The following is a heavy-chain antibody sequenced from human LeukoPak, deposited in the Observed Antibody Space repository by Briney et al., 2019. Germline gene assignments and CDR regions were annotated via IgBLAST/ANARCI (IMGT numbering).Heavy chain of an antibody. Sequence: GGSLRLSCAASGFTFSEYSFNWVRQAPGKGLERVSSITSSSIGIYYADSVKGRFTISRDNAKNLLYLQMNSLRAEDTAVYYCVRPRLGMNYFYYMDVWGTGTTVIVSS. J-gene: IGHJ6*03. CDR1: GFTFSEYS. D-gene: IGHD3-9*01. V-gene: IGHV3-21*01. CDR3: VRPRLGMNYFYYMDV. CDR2: ITSSSIGI.